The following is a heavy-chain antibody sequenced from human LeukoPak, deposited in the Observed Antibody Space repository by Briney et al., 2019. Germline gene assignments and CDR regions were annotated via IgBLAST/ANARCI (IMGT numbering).Heavy chain of an antibody. CDR3: ARDFGETSLPNWFDP. J-gene: IGHJ5*02. CDR2: TSHSDSP. CDR1: GMSITSRHY. Sequence: SETLSLTCSVSGMSITSRHYWGWIRQPPGKGLEWIGSTSHSDSPYYNPSLESRVTISLDTSRNHFSLKLTSVTAADTAVCYCARDFGETSLPNWFDPWGQGTLVIVSS. V-gene: IGHV4-38-2*02. D-gene: IGHD3-16*01.